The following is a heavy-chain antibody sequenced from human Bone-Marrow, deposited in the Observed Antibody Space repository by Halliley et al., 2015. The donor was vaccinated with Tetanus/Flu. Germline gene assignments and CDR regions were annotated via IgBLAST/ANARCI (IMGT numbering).Heavy chain of an antibody. D-gene: IGHD2-8*01. CDR3: ARDTNRLFDY. Sequence: AIIKQEGSEKYYVDSVKGRFTISRDNAENSLFLQMNSLRAEDTAVYYCARDTNRLFDYWGQGTLVTVSS. V-gene: IGHV3-7*03. CDR2: IKQEGSEK. J-gene: IGHJ4*02.